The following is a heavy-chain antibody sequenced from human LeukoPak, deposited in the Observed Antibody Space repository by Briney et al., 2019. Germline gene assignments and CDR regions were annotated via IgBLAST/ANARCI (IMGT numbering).Heavy chain of an antibody. J-gene: IGHJ4*02. Sequence: PGGSLRLSCAASGFTFSSHWMHWARQAQRKGLVWVSRINMEGTTTNYADSVKGRFTIARDNAKNTLYLQRNSLRAADTAVYYCARGCTGAACYGDDWGQGALVTVSS. CDR3: ARGCTGAACYGDD. D-gene: IGHD2-8*02. CDR2: INMEGTTT. CDR1: GFTFSSHW. V-gene: IGHV3-74*01.